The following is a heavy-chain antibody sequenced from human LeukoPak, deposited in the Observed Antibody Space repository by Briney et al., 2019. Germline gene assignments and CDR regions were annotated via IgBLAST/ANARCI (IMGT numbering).Heavy chain of an antibody. CDR1: GDSISTYY. J-gene: IGHJ4*02. D-gene: IGHD2-2*01. V-gene: IGHV4-59*12. Sequence: SETLSLTCTVSGDSISTYYWTWIRQPPGKGLEWIGYIYYSGSTKYNTSLKSRVTISVDTSKIHFSLKLRSVTAADTAVYYCARGGGCSSTSCYDFDFWGQGTLVTVSS. CDR2: IYYSGST. CDR3: ARGGGCSSTSCYDFDF.